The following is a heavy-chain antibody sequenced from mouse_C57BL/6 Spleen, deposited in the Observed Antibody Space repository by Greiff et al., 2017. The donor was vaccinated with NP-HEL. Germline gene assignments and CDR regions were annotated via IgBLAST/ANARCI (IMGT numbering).Heavy chain of an antibody. D-gene: IGHD1-1*01. Sequence: EVKVVESGEGLVKPGGSLKLSCAASGFTFSSYVMSWVRQTPEKRLEWVAYISSGGDYIYYADTVKGRFTISRDNARNTLYLQMSSLKSEDTAMYYCTRVDYGSSYAAYWGQGTLVTVSA. CDR3: TRVDYGSSYAAY. V-gene: IGHV5-9-1*02. CDR1: GFTFSSYV. J-gene: IGHJ3*01. CDR2: ISSGGDYI.